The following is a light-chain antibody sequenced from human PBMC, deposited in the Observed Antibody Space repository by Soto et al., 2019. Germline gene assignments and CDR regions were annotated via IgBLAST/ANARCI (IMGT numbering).Light chain of an antibody. CDR2: DVS. CDR3: CSYAGTYTWV. CDR1: SSDVGGYNY. J-gene: IGLJ3*02. V-gene: IGLV2-11*01. Sequence: QSALTQPRSVSGSPGQSVTISCTGTSSDVGGYNYVSWYQQHPGKAPKLMIYDVSKRPSGVPDRFSGSKSGNTASLTISGLQAEDEADYYCCSYAGTYTWVFSGATKLTVL.